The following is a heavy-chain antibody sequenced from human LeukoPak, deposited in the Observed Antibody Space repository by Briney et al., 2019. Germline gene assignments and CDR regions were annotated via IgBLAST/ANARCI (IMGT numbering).Heavy chain of an antibody. CDR2: GHQSGST. D-gene: IGHD3-22*01. Sequence: SETLSLTSTVSGGSISTDYWSWIPQPPVKRPKWIAYGHQSGSTSYNPSFKSRVTISVAASRNQFSLKLSSVTVAGTAIYYCARESEGTHHDSTAAFHYWGQGILVTVSS. V-gene: IGHV4-59*01. CDR1: GGSISTDY. CDR3: ARESEGTHHDSTAAFHY. J-gene: IGHJ4*02.